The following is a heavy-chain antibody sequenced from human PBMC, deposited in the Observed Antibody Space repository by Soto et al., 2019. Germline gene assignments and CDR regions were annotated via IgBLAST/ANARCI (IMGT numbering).Heavy chain of an antibody. CDR1: GGSISSAGYY. J-gene: IGHJ4*01. Sequence: SETLSLTCTVSGGSISSAGYYWSWIRQHPGQGLERIGYIYYSGSTYYNPSLKSRVTISVDTSKNQFSLKLSSVTAANTAVYDFARSPRSSCCLNFWGQGTLVTVTS. V-gene: IGHV4-31*03. CDR3: ARSPRSSCCLNF. CDR2: IYYSGST. D-gene: IGHD6-19*01.